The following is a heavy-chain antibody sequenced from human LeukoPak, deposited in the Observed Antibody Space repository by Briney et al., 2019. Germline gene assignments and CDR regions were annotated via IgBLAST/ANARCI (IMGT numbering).Heavy chain of an antibody. CDR2: IYYSGST. V-gene: IGHV4-39*01. CDR1: GGSISSSSYY. J-gene: IGHJ4*02. CDR3: ARPAYGSGSYSLYYFDY. Sequence: SETLSLTCTVSGGSISSSSYYWGWIRQPPGKGLEWIGSIYYSGSTYYNPSLKSRVTISVDTSKNQFSLKLSSVTAADTAVYYCARPAYGSGSYSLYYFDYWGQGTLVTVSS. D-gene: IGHD3-10*01.